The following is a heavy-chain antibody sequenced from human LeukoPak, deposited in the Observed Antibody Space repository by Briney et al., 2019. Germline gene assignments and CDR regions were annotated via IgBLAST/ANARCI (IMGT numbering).Heavy chain of an antibody. CDR3: AREGIDAFDI. CDR2: MNPNSGNT. CDR1: GFTFTDFG. V-gene: IGHV1-8*02. Sequence: ASVRVSCKASGFTFTDFGFNWVRQATGQGLEWMGWMNPNSGNTGYAQKFQGRVTMTRNTSISTAYMELSSLRSEDTAVYYCAREGIDAFDIWGQGTMVTVSS. J-gene: IGHJ3*02.